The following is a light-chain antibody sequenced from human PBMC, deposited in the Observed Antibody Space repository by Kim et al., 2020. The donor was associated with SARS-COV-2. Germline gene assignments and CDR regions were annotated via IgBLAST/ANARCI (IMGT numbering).Light chain of an antibody. CDR2: GKN. Sequence: SSELTQDPAVSVALGQTVRIKCQGDSITSYYASWYQQKPGQAPVLVIYGKNNRPSGIPDRFSGSSSGNTASLTITGAQAEDEADYYCNSRDSSGNHLVFG. CDR3: NSRDSSGNHLV. V-gene: IGLV3-19*01. J-gene: IGLJ3*02. CDR1: SITSYY.